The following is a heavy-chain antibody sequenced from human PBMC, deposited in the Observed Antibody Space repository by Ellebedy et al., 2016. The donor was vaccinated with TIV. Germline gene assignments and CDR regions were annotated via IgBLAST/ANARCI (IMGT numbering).Heavy chain of an antibody. V-gene: IGHV4-59*01. CDR2: IYYRGRT. CDR3: ARVPQLYNWFDP. CDR1: GGSISSYY. Sequence: MPSETLSLTCTVSGGSISSYYWSWIRQPPGKGLEWIGYIYYRGRTNYNPSLKSRVTISVDTSKNQFSLKLSSVTAADTAVYYCARVPQLYNWFDPWGQGTLVTVSS. J-gene: IGHJ5*02.